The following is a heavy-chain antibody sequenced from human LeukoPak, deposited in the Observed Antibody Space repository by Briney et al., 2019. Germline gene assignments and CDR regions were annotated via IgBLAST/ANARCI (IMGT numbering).Heavy chain of an antibody. CDR2: ISYDGSNK. CDR1: GFTFSSYG. J-gene: IGHJ4*02. Sequence: GRSLRLSCAASGFTFSSYGMHWVRQAPGKGLEWVAVISYDGSNKYYADSVKGRSTISRDNSKNTLYLQMNSLRAEDTAVYYCAKDLRGYSYGVDYWGQGTLVTVSS. V-gene: IGHV3-30*18. D-gene: IGHD5-18*01. CDR3: AKDLRGYSYGVDY.